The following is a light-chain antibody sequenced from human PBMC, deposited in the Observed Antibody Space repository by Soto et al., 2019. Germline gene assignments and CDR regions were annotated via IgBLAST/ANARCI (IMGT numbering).Light chain of an antibody. CDR1: QSVSSN. CDR2: GAS. J-gene: IGKJ4*01. V-gene: IGKV3-15*01. Sequence: EIVGTQSPATLSVSPGERASLACRASQSVSSNLAWYQQKPGQAPRLLIYGASTRATGIPARFSGSGSGTEFTLTISSLQSEDFAVYYCQQYNNWPLTFGGGTKVDIK. CDR3: QQYNNWPLT.